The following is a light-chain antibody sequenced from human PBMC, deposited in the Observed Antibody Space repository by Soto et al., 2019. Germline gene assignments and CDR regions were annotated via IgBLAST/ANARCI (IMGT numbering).Light chain of an antibody. J-gene: IGLJ2*01. Sequence: QSALTQPASVSGSPGQSITISCTGTSSDVGGHNFVSWYQQHPGKAPKLMIYEVTHRPSGVSDRFSGSKSGNTASLTISGLQAEDEADYYCNSYTSTFTWVFGGGTKLTVL. CDR3: NSYTSTFTWV. CDR1: SSDVGGHNF. V-gene: IGLV2-14*01. CDR2: EVT.